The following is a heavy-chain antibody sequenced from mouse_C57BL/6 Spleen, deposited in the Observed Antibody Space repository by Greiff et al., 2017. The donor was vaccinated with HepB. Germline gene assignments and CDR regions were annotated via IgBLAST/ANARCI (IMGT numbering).Heavy chain of an antibody. D-gene: IGHD2-2*01. J-gene: IGHJ2*01. CDR2: FYPGSGSI. CDR1: GYTFTEYT. Sequence: VQLQQSGAELVKPGASVKLSCKASGYTFTEYTIHWVKQRSGQGLEWIGWFYPGSGSIKYNEKFKDKATLTADKSSSTVYMELSRLTSEDSAVYFCARHEEREVDGYDGNYFDYWGQGTTLTVSS. V-gene: IGHV1-62-2*01. CDR3: ARHEEREVDGYDGNYFDY.